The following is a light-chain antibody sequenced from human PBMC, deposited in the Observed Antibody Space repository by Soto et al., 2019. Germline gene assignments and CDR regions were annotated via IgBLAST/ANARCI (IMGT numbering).Light chain of an antibody. CDR3: QQYDNLPVT. J-gene: IGKJ3*01. Sequence: DIQMTQSPSSLSASVGDRVTITCQASQDISNYLNWYQQKPGKAPKLLIYDASNLQTGVPSRFSGSGSGTDFTFTIISLQPEDIATYYCQQYDNLPVTFGPGTRVDLK. CDR2: DAS. CDR1: QDISNY. V-gene: IGKV1-33*01.